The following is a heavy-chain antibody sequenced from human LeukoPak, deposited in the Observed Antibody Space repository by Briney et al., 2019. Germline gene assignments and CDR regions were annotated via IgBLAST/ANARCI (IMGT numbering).Heavy chain of an antibody. J-gene: IGHJ5*02. CDR1: GFTFSSYA. CDR2: ISGSGGST. D-gene: IGHD3-22*01. V-gene: IGHV3-23*01. CDR3: AKDTTIIVTNNWFDP. Sequence: PGGSLRLSCAASGFTFSSYAMSWVRQAPGKGLEWVSAISGSGGSTYYADSAKGRFTISRDNSKNTLYLQMNSLRAEDTAVYYCAKDTTIIVTNNWFDPWGQGTLVTVSS.